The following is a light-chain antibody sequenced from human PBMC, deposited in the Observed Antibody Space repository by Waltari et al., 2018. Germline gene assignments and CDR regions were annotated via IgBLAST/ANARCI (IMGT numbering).Light chain of an antibody. V-gene: IGKV3-20*01. Sequence: EVVLTQSPGTLSLSPGERAALSSRASQSVSRSRIAWYLHRPGQAPRLLIYGASGRATGIPDRFSGSGSGTDFSLTISRVEPEDFAVDYCQQFGSSVMYTFGQGTKLEIK. CDR3: QQFGSSVMYT. J-gene: IGKJ2*01. CDR2: GAS. CDR1: QSVSRSR.